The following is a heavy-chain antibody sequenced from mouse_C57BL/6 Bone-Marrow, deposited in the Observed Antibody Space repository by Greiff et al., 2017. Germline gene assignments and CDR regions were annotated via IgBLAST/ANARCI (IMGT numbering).Heavy chain of an antibody. CDR1: GYTFTSYW. D-gene: IGHD3-2*02. CDR2: IHPNSGST. Sequence: QVQLQQPGAELVKPGASVKLSCKASGYTFTSYWMHWVKQRPGQGLEWIGMIHPNSGSTNYNEKFKSKATLTVDKSSSTAYMQLSSLTSEDAAVYYCARWGAAQATYFDYWGQGTTLTVSS. J-gene: IGHJ2*01. V-gene: IGHV1-64*01. CDR3: ARWGAAQATYFDY.